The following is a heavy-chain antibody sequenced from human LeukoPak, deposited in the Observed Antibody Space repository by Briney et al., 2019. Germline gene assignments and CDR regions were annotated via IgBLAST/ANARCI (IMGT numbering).Heavy chain of an antibody. V-gene: IGHV3-48*03. D-gene: IGHD2-8*01. Sequence: GGSLRLSCAASGFTFSSYEMNWVRQAPGKGLEWVSYISSSGSTYYADSVKGRFTISRDNSKNSLYLQMNSLRAEDTAVYYCARALIGYYFDYWGQGTLVTVSS. J-gene: IGHJ4*02. CDR1: GFTFSSYE. CDR3: ARALIGYYFDY. CDR2: ISSSGST.